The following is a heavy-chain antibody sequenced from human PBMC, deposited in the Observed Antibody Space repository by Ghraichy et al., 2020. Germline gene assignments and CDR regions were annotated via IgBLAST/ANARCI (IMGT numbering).Heavy chain of an antibody. J-gene: IGHJ4*02. CDR3: ARGLGFYYYGSGSSTFDY. CDR2: INHSGST. D-gene: IGHD3-10*01. V-gene: IGHV4-34*01. CDR1: GGSFSGYY. Sequence: SATLSLTCAVYGGSFSGYYWSWIRQPPGKGLEWIGEINHSGSTNYNPSLKSRVTISVDTSKNQFSLKLSSVTAADSAVYYCARGLGFYYYGSGSSTFDYWGQGTLVTVSS.